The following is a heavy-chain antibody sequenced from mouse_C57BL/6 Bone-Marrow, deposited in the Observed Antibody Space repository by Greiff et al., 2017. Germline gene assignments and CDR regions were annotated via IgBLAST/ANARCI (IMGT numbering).Heavy chain of an antibody. Sequence: EVKVEESGGGLVQPGGSMKLSCVASGFTFSNYWMNWVRQSPEKGLEWVAQIRLKSDNYATHYAESVKGRFTISSDDSKSSVYLQMNNLRAEDTGIYYCTGGGVTTWDYWGQGTTLTVSS. V-gene: IGHV6-3*01. CDR1: GFTFSNYW. CDR2: IRLKSDNYAT. D-gene: IGHD2-2*01. J-gene: IGHJ2*01. CDR3: TGGGVTTWDY.